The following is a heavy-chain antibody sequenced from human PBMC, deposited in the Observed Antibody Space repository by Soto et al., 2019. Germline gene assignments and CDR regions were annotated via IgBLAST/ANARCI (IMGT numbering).Heavy chain of an antibody. CDR1: GYTFTSYA. V-gene: IGHV1-3*01. D-gene: IGHD6-19*01. CDR2: INAGNGNT. Sequence: ASVKVSCKASGYTFTSYAMHWVRQAPGQRLEWMGWINAGNGNTKYSQKFQGRVTITRDTSASTAYMELSSLRSEDTAVYYCARVGILGSGWPGSDYWGQGTLVTVSS. CDR3: ARVGILGSGWPGSDY. J-gene: IGHJ4*02.